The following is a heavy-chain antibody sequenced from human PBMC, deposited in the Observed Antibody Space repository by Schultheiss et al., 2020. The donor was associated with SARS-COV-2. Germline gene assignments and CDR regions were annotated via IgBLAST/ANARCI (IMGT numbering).Heavy chain of an antibody. D-gene: IGHD4/OR15-4a*01. J-gene: IGHJ6*02. CDR2: IDWDDDK. V-gene: IGHV2-5*08. CDR3: ARSRALFGMDV. CDR1: GFSLSTSGMC. Sequence: SGPTLVKPTQTLTLTCTFSGFSLSTSGMCVSWIRQPPGKALEWLALIDWDDDKRYSPSLKSRLTITKDTSKNQVVLTMTNMDPVDTATYYCARSRALFGMDVWGQGTTVTVSS.